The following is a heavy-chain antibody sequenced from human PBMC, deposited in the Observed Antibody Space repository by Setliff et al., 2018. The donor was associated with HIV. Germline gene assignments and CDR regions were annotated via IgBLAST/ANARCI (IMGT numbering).Heavy chain of an antibody. V-gene: IGHV4-31*03. D-gene: IGHD6-6*01. CDR1: GGSISSGAYY. CDR3: ARRPARGLGLYYSDY. CDR2: IYYTGSA. J-gene: IGHJ4*02. Sequence: TLSLTCPVSGGSISSGAYYWSWIRQHPGKGPEWIGYIYYTGSAYYNPSLKSRVTISVDTSKNQFSLKLSSVTAADTAVYYCARRPARGLGLYYSDYWGQGTLVTVSS.